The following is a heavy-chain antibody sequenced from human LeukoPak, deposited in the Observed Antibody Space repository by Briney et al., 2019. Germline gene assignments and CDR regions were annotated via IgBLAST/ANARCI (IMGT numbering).Heavy chain of an antibody. V-gene: IGHV4-39*07. J-gene: IGHJ3*02. Sequence: SETLSLTCTVSGGSTSSSSYYWGWIRQPPGKGLEWIGSIYYSGSTYYNPSLKSRVTISVDTSKNQFSLKLSSVTAADTAVYYCARALKGAFDIWGQGTMVTVSS. CDR3: ARALKGAFDI. CDR2: IYYSGST. CDR1: GGSTSSSSYY.